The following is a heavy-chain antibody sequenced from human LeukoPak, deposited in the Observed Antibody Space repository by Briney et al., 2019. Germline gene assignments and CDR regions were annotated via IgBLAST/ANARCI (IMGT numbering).Heavy chain of an antibody. CDR2: ISWNSGSI. V-gene: IGHV3-9*01. D-gene: IGHD3-10*01. CDR1: GFTFDDYA. Sequence: PGGSLRLSCAASGFTFDDYAMHWVRQAPGKGLEGVSGISWNSGSIGYADSVKGRFTISRDNAKNSLYLQMNSLRAEDTALYYCAKDIHYYGSGSSGFDYWGQGTLVTVSS. CDR3: AKDIHYYGSGSSGFDY. J-gene: IGHJ4*02.